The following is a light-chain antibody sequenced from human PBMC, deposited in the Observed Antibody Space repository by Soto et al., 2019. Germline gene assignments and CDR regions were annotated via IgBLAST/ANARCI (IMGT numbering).Light chain of an antibody. V-gene: IGKV3-15*01. CDR3: QHYNNWPWT. Sequence: EILLTQSPATRPLSPGVRATLPCRASQSVDINLAWYQKKAGQAHSLLIYGASTRDTDIPDRFSGSGSGTEATLTISSLQSEEFAVYFCQHYNNWPWTFGQGTKVDI. CDR1: QSVDIN. J-gene: IGKJ1*01. CDR2: GAS.